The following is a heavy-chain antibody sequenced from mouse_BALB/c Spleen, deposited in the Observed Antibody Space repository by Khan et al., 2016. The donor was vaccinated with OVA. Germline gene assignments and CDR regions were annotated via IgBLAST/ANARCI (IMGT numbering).Heavy chain of an antibody. Sequence: VQLKESGPDLVKPGASVKISCKASGYSFTLYYMSWVKQSHGKSLEWIGRVNPNTDNINYNQEFKGKAILTVDKSSNTAYMELRSLTSEDSAVYFCARGYDFFVSWGQGTLVTVSA. J-gene: IGHJ3*01. D-gene: IGHD2-14*01. V-gene: IGHV1-26*01. CDR3: ARGYDFFVS. CDR1: GYSFTLYY. CDR2: VNPNTDNI.